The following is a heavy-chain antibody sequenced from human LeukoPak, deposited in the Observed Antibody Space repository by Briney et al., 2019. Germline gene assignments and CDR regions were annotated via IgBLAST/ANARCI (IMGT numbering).Heavy chain of an antibody. CDR2: ISGSGGST. D-gene: IGHD2-2*01. V-gene: IGHV3-23*01. CDR3: ARSYQLLSTDAFDI. Sequence: GGSLRLSCAASGFTFSSYAMSWVRRAPGKGLEWVSAISGSGGSTYYADSVKGRFTISRDNSKNTLYLQMNSLRAEDTAVYFCARSYQLLSTDAFDIWGQGTMVTVSS. CDR1: GFTFSSYA. J-gene: IGHJ3*02.